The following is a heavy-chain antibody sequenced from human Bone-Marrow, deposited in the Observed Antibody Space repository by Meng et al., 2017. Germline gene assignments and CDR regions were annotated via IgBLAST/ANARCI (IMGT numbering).Heavy chain of an antibody. CDR1: GFTFSTSW. V-gene: IGHV3-74*01. CDR2: MNDDGSDT. Sequence: GGSLRLSCVASGFTFSTSWMHWVRQAPGKGLLWVSRMNDDGSDTDYADSVRGRFTISRDNAKNTLYLQMNSLRADDTAVYYCARAGNYPFDYWGQGTQVTVSS. CDR3: ARAGNYPFDY. J-gene: IGHJ4*02. D-gene: IGHD3-16*02.